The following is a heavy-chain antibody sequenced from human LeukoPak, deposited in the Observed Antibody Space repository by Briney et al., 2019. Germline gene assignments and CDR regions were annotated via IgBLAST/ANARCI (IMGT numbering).Heavy chain of an antibody. CDR1: GFTFSSYA. CDR2: ISSNGGST. CDR3: AKDHLTSSWYMASEYFQH. J-gene: IGHJ1*01. V-gene: IGHV3-64*01. D-gene: IGHD6-13*01. Sequence: GGSLRLSCAASGFTFSSYAMHWVRQAPGKGLEYVSAISSNGGSTYYANSVKGRFTISRDNSKNTLYLQMGSLRAEDTAVYYCAKDHLTSSWYMASEYFQHWGQGTLVTVSS.